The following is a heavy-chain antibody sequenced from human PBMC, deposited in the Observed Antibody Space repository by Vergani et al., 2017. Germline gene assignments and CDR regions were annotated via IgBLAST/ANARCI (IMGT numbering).Heavy chain of an antibody. V-gene: IGHV3-33*01. CDR1: GFTLSSHA. CDR3: ARSGYCAHGVCYMTYYYYMDV. Sequence: QVQLEESGGGVVQPGRSLRLSCAGSGFTLSSHAMHWVRQAPGKGLEWVAFIWYDGSKEYYADSVKGRFTISRDNSKNTLYLQMNNLRAADTAVYYCARSGYCAHGVCYMTYYYYMDVWGKGP. J-gene: IGHJ6*03. CDR2: IWYDGSKE. D-gene: IGHD2-8*01.